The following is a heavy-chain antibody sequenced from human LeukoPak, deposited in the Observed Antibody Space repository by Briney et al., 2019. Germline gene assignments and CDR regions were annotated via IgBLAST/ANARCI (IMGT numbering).Heavy chain of an antibody. CDR1: GFTFSSYS. D-gene: IGHD3-16*01. J-gene: IGHJ4*02. V-gene: IGHV3-21*01. CDR2: ISSSSSYI. CDR3: ARDLNDYVWGSSIPLGC. Sequence: GGSLRLSCAASGFTFSSYSMNWVRQAPGKGLEWVSSISSSSSYIYYADSVKGRFTISRDNAKNSLYLQMNSLRAEDTAVYYCARDLNDYVWGSSIPLGCWGQGTLVTVSS.